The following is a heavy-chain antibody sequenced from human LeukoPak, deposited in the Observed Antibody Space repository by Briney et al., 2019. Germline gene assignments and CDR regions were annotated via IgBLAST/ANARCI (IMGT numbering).Heavy chain of an antibody. D-gene: IGHD3-22*01. Sequence: SETLSLTCGVSGGAITNYYWSWIRQPAGKGLEWIGRIYSSGSTNYNPSLKSRVTISVDTSKNQFSLKLSSVTAADTAVYYCAREDYDSRVFDYWGQGTLVTVSS. CDR2: IYSSGST. CDR3: AREDYDSRVFDY. V-gene: IGHV4-4*07. J-gene: IGHJ4*02. CDR1: GGAITNYY.